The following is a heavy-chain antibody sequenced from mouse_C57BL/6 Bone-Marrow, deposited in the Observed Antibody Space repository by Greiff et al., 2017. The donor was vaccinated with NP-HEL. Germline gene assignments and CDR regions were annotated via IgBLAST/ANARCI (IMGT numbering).Heavy chain of an antibody. V-gene: IGHV1-59*01. CDR1: GYTFTSYW. CDR2: IDPSDSYT. Sequence: QVQLQQPGAELVRPGTSVKLSCKASGYTFTSYWMHWVKQRPGQGLEWIGVIDPSDSYTNYNQKFKGKATLTVDTSSSTAYMQLSSLTSEDSAVYYCARQVPTMVTTFDYWGQGTTLTVSS. J-gene: IGHJ2*01. CDR3: ARQVPTMVTTFDY. D-gene: IGHD2-9*01.